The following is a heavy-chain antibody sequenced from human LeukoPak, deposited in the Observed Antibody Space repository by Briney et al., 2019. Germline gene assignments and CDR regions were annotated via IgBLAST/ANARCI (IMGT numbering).Heavy chain of an antibody. J-gene: IGHJ2*01. CDR3: ARGRVVPAAIRYFDL. Sequence: ASVKVSCKASGYTFTSYYMHWVRQAPGQGLEWMGRINPSGGSTSYAQKFQGRVTMTRDTSTSTVYMELSSLRSEDTAVYYCARGRVVPAAIRYFDLWGRGTLVTVSS. D-gene: IGHD2-2*01. CDR2: INPSGGST. CDR1: GYTFTSYY. V-gene: IGHV1-46*01.